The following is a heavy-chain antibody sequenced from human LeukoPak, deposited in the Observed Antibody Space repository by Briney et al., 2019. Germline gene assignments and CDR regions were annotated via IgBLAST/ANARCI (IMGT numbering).Heavy chain of an antibody. CDR3: VRGAIAAAGTQVDY. Sequence: SETLSLTXAVYGGSFSGYYWSGICQPPGKGLECSGEINHSGSTNYTPSLKSRVTISVDTSKNQFSLKLSSVTAADTAVYYCVRGAIAAAGTQVDYWGQGTLVTVSS. J-gene: IGHJ4*02. CDR1: GGSFSGYY. CDR2: INHSGST. D-gene: IGHD6-13*01. V-gene: IGHV4-34*01.